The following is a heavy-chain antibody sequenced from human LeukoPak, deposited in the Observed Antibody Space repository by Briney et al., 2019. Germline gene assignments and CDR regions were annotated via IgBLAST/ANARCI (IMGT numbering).Heavy chain of an antibody. D-gene: IGHD5-18*01. J-gene: IGHJ5*02. Sequence: PSETLSLTCAVYGGSFSGYYWSWIRQPPGKGLEWIGEVNHSGGTNYNPSLKSRVTISVDTSKNQFSLKLSSVTAADTAVYYCAGSAADAQVDTAMFHKQNNWFDPWGQGTLVTVSS. CDR2: VNHSGGT. V-gene: IGHV4-34*01. CDR1: GGSFSGYY. CDR3: AGSAADAQVDTAMFHKQNNWFDP.